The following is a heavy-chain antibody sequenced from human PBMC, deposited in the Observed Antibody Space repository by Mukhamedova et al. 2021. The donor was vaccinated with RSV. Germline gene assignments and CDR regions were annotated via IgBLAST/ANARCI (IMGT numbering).Heavy chain of an antibody. Sequence: IGWVRQTPGKGLEWMGIIYPGDSDTRYSPSFQGQVTISADKSISTAYLQWSSLKASDTATYYCARPVETAIDYWGQGTLVTVSS. J-gene: IGHJ4*02. CDR2: IYPGDSDT. D-gene: IGHD5-18*01. V-gene: IGHV5-51*01. CDR3: ARPVETAIDY.